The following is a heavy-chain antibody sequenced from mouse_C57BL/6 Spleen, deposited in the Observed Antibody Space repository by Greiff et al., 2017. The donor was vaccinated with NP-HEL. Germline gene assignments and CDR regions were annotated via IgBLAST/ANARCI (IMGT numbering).Heavy chain of an antibody. Sequence: EVQLQQSGPELVKPGASVKISCKASGYTFTDYYMNWVKQSHGKSLEWIGDINPNNGGTSYNQKFKGKATLTVYKSASTAYMELRSLTSEDSSVYYCARAYDGYVGAFDCWGQGTTLTVSS. CDR1: GYTFTDYY. V-gene: IGHV1-26*01. CDR3: ARAYDGYVGAFDC. J-gene: IGHJ2*01. CDR2: INPNNGGT. D-gene: IGHD2-3*01.